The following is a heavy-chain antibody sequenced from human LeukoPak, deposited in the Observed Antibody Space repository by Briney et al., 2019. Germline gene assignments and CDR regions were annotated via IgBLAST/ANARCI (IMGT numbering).Heavy chain of an antibody. CDR2: ISAYNGNT. CDR3: ARGSGYSYGYEGDY. Sequence: EASVKVSCKASGYSFTSYGISWVRQAPGQGLEWMGWISAYNGNTNYAQNLQGRITMTTDTSTSTGYMELRSLRSDDTALYYCARGSGYSYGYEGDYWGQGTLVTVSS. V-gene: IGHV1-18*01. J-gene: IGHJ4*02. CDR1: GYSFTSYG. D-gene: IGHD5-18*01.